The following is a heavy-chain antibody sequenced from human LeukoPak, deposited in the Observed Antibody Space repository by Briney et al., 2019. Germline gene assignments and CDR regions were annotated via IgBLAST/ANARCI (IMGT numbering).Heavy chain of an antibody. Sequence: ASVKVSCKASGYTFTSYGMSWGRQARGQGGEGMGWISAYNGNTTFAQKLHGRATLTTHTSTSTTYMYLSTLRSDDTAVYYCARHRMISRQYYYDSSGYYDNWGQGTLVTVSS. J-gene: IGHJ4*02. CDR3: ARHRMISRQYYYDSSGYYDN. CDR2: ISAYNGNT. V-gene: IGHV1-18*01. CDR1: GYTFTSYG. D-gene: IGHD3-22*01.